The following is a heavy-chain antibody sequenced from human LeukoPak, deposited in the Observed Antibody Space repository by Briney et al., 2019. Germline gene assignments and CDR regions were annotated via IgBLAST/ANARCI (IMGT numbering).Heavy chain of an antibody. V-gene: IGHV4-59*01. Sequence: SETLSLTCTVSGGSISSYYWSWIRQPPGKGLEWIGYIYYSGSTNYNPSFKSRVTMSVDTSKNQFSLKLSSVTAADTAVYYCARRSSWDYDFDYWGQGTLVTVSS. CDR2: IYYSGST. J-gene: IGHJ4*02. D-gene: IGHD1-7*01. CDR3: ARRSSWDYDFDY. CDR1: GGSISSYY.